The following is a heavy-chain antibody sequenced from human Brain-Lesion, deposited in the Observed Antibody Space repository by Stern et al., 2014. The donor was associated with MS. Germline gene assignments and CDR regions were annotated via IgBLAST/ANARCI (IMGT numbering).Heavy chain of an antibody. CDR3: ARAVRNQLLSEY. CDR2: MNPYSGNP. CDR1: GYTFSSYD. D-gene: IGHD2-2*01. J-gene: IGHJ4*02. V-gene: IGHV1-8*01. Sequence: QVPLVQSGAEVKKPGASVKVSCKASGYTFSSYDITWVRQASGHGLEWMGWMNPYSGNPGYAKKFKGRVSMTSGPSISPVYMELTSLTSDDPAVYFCARAVRNQLLSEYWGQGTLVTVSS.